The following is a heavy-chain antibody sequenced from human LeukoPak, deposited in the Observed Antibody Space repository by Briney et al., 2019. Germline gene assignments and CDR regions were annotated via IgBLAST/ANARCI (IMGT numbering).Heavy chain of an antibody. CDR1: GFTFGSCW. J-gene: IGHJ4*02. Sequence: GGSLRLSCAASGFTFGSCWMNWVRQTPGKGLEWVANINQDGSQKFYVDSVKGRFTISRDNAKNSLYLQMNSLRAEDTAVYYCAREAHYYDSSGYYWGYYFDYWGQGTLVTVSS. CDR3: AREAHYYDSSGYYWGYYFDY. V-gene: IGHV3-7*01. D-gene: IGHD3-22*01. CDR2: INQDGSQK.